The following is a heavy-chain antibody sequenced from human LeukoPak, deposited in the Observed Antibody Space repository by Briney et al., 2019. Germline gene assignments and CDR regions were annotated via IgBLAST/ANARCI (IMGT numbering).Heavy chain of an antibody. V-gene: IGHV1-3*01. CDR2: INAGNGNT. Sequence: ASVKVSCKASGYTFTSYGISWVRQAPGQRLEWMGWINAGNGNTKYSQKFQGRVTITRDTSASTAYMELSSLRSEDTAVYYCARGAYLYYYDSSGNFYGMDVWGQGTTVTVSS. CDR1: GYTFTSYG. J-gene: IGHJ6*02. CDR3: ARGAYLYYYDSSGNFYGMDV. D-gene: IGHD3-22*01.